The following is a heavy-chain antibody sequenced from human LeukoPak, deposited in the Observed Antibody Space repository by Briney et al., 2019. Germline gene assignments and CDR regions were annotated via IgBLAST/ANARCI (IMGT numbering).Heavy chain of an antibody. CDR2: IYYSGST. Sequence: SETLSLTCTVPVGSISSSSYYWGWIRHPPGKGLEWIGSIYYSGSTYYNPSLKSRVTISVDTSKNQFSLKLSSVAAADTAVYYCARMVTMVRGSKFEPHFDYWGQGTLVTVSS. D-gene: IGHD3-10*01. J-gene: IGHJ4*02. CDR3: ARMVTMVRGSKFEPHFDY. CDR1: VGSISSSSYY. V-gene: IGHV4-39*01.